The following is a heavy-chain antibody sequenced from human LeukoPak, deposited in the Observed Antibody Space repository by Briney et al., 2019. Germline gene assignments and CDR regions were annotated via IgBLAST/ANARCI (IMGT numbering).Heavy chain of an antibody. CDR2: INHSGST. D-gene: IGHD3-10*01. V-gene: IGHV4-34*01. J-gene: IGHJ4*02. CDR1: GGSFSGYY. Sequence: PSETLSLTCAVYGGSFSGYYWSWIRQPPGKGLEWIGEINHSGSTNYNPSLKSRVTISVDTSKNQFSLKLSSVTAADTAVYYCARGPRFITMVQGVKRGSYLDYWGQGTLVTVSS. CDR3: ARGPRFITMVQGVKRGSYLDY.